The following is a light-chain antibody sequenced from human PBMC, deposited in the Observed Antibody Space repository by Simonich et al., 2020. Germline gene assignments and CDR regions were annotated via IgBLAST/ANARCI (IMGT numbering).Light chain of an antibody. CDR2: EGS. Sequence: QSALTQPPSASGSPGQSVTISCTGTSSDVGGYNYVSWYQQHPGKAPHLMIYEGSTRPSGVSTLFSGSKSGNTASLTISGLQAEDEADYYCCSYAGSSTVVFGGGTKLTVL. J-gene: IGLJ2*01. CDR3: CSYAGSSTVV. V-gene: IGLV2-23*01. CDR1: SSDVGGYNY.